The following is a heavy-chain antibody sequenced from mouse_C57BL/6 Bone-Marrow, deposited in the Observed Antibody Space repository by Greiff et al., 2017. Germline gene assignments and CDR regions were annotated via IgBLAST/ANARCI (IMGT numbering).Heavy chain of an antibody. CDR2: VYPGSGNT. D-gene: IGHD1-1*01. V-gene: IGHV1-76*01. J-gene: IGHJ2*01. Sequence: VKLVESGAELVRPGASVKLSCKASGYTFTDYYINWVKQRPGQGLEWIARVYPGSGNTYYNEKLKGKATLTAEKSSSTAYMQLSSLTSEDSAVYFCARDRRSFDYWGQGTTLTVSS. CDR1: GYTFTDYY. CDR3: ARDRRSFDY.